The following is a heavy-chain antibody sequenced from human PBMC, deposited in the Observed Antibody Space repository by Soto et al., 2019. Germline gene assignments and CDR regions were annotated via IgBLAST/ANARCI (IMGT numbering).Heavy chain of an antibody. CDR2: IYYSGST. CDR1: GGSISSYY. D-gene: IGHD3-22*01. CDR3: ARVHDSSGYDFDY. J-gene: IGHJ4*02. V-gene: IGHV4-59*01. Sequence: SETLSLTCTVSGGSISSYYLSWIRQPPGKGLEWIGYIYYSGSTNYNPSLKSRVTISVDTSKNQFSLKLSSVTAADTAVYYCARVHDSSGYDFDYWGQGTLVTVSS.